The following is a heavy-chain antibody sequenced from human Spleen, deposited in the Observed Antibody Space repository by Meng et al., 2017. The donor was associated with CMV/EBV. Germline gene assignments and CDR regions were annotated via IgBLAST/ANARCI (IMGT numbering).Heavy chain of an antibody. CDR3: ARVHIVVVAYGMDV. V-gene: IGHV1-2*02. Sequence: ASVKVSCKASGYTFTGYYMHWVRQAPGQGLEWMGWINPNSGGTNYAQKFQGRVTMTRDTSISTAYMELSRLRSDDTAVYYCARVHIVVVAYGMDVWDQGTTVTVSS. CDR2: INPNSGGT. D-gene: IGHD2-15*01. J-gene: IGHJ6*02. CDR1: GYTFTGYY.